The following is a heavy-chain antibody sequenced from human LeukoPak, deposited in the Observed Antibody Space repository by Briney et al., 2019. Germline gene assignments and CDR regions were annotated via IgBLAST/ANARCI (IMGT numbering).Heavy chain of an antibody. CDR2: IRSKANSYAT. CDR3: SSSLWFGELLKAFDL. V-gene: IGHV3-73*01. Sequence: GGSLRLSCAASGSTFSGSAIHWVRQASGKGLEWVGRIRSKANSYATAYAASVKGRFTVSRDDSKNTAYLQMNSLKTEDTAVYYCSSSLWFGELLKAFDLWGRGTLVTVSS. J-gene: IGHJ2*01. CDR1: GSTFSGSA. D-gene: IGHD3-10*01.